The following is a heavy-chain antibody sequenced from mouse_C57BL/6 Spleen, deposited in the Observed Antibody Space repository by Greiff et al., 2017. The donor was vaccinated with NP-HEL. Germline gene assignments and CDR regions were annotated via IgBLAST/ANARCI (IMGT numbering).Heavy chain of an antibody. Sequence: QVQLQQSGPELVKPGASVKISCKASGYAFSSSWMNWVKQRPGKGLEWIGRIYPGDGDTNYNGKFKGKATLTADKSSSTAYMQLSSLTSEDSAVYFCARGAYDYLDYWGQGTTLTVSS. CDR2: IYPGDGDT. CDR3: ARGAYDYLDY. V-gene: IGHV1-82*01. CDR1: GYAFSSSW. J-gene: IGHJ2*01. D-gene: IGHD2-3*01.